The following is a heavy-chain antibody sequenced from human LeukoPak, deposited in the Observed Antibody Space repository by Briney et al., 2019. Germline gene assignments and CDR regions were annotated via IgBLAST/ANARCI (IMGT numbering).Heavy chain of an antibody. CDR3: ARGRIAVAGTDFDY. CDR1: GFTFSSYS. J-gene: IGHJ4*02. V-gene: IGHV3-21*01. Sequence: GGSLRLSCAASGFTFSSYSMNWVRQAPGKGLEWASSISSSSSYIYYADSVKGRFTISRDNAKNSLYLQMNSLRAEDTAVYYCARGRIAVAGTDFDYRGQGTLVTVSS. D-gene: IGHD6-19*01. CDR2: ISSSSSYI.